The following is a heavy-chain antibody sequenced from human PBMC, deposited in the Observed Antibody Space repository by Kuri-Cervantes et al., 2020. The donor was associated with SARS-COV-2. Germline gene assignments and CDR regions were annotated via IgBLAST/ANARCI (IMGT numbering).Heavy chain of an antibody. CDR3: AREGTGTTDYYGMDV. V-gene: IGHV3-48*03. J-gene: IGHJ6*02. CDR2: ISNRDSTI. CDR1: GFTFSSYE. D-gene: IGHD1-7*01. Sequence: LSLTCAGSGFTFSSYEMNWVRQAPGKGLEWVSYISNRDSTIYYADSVKGRFTISRDNAKNLLYLQMNSLRAEDTAIYYCAREGTGTTDYYGMDVWGQGTTVTVSS.